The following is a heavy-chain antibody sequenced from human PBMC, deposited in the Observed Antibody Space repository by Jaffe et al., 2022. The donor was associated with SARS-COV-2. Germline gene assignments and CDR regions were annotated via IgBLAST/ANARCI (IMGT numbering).Heavy chain of an antibody. J-gene: IGHJ4*02. CDR1: GFTFRSYV. Sequence: EVQLLESGGGSVQPGGSLRLSCAASGFTFRSYVMSWVRQAPGKGLEWVSSISGSGGTTQYTDSVKGRFTVSRDNSKNTLYLQMNTLRAEDTAIYYCVRGLWLRFPADYWGQGTPVTVSS. CDR2: ISGSGGTT. D-gene: IGHD5-12*01. V-gene: IGHV3-23*01. CDR3: VRGLWLRFPADY.